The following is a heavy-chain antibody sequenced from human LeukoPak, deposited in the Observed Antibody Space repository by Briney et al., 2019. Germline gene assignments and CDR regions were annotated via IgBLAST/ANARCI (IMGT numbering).Heavy chain of an antibody. J-gene: IGHJ4*02. Sequence: ASVRVSCKASGYTFTSYGISWVGQAPGQGLEWMGRISAYNGNTNYAQKLQGRVTITTDTTTRTAYMELRSLRSDDTAVYYCARDHPLGRGIFDYWGQGPLVTVSS. CDR3: ARDHPLGRGIFDY. CDR2: ISAYNGNT. CDR1: GYTFTSYG. D-gene: IGHD1-1*01. V-gene: IGHV1-18*01.